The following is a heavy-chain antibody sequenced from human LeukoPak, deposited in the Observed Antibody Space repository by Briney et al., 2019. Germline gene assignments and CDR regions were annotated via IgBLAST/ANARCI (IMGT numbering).Heavy chain of an antibody. CDR2: IWYDGTRE. Sequence: GGSRRLSGAASGFNFDSYGMSWVRQAPGKGLDWGACIWYDGTREFYADSVKGRFTISRDNVQNTLNLQMDTLRAEDTAVYYCVRDRHSSCRFDYWGQGTLVTVSS. CDR1: GFNFDSYG. D-gene: IGHD2-15*01. V-gene: IGHV3-33*08. J-gene: IGHJ4*02. CDR3: VRDRHSSCRFDY.